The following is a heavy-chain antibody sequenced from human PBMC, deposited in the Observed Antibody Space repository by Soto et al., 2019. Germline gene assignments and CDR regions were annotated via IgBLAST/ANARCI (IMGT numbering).Heavy chain of an antibody. V-gene: IGHV3-74*01. CDR3: ARLRNIAARPDY. CDR1: GFTFSSYW. CDR2: INSDGSST. D-gene: IGHD6-6*01. J-gene: IGHJ4*02. Sequence: PGGSLRLSCAASGFTFSSYWMHWVRQAPGKGLVWVSRINSDGSSTSYADSVKGRFTISRDNAKNTLYLQMNSLRAEDTAVCYCARLRNIAARPDYWGQGTLVTVSS.